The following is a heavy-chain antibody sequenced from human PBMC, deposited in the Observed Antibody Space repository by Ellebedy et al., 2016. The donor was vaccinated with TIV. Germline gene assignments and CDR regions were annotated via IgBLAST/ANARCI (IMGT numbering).Heavy chain of an antibody. CDR3: AKDTGSGWYYDGGPDFDY. J-gene: IGHJ4*02. V-gene: IGHV3-15*01. D-gene: IGHD6-19*01. CDR2: IKSKTDGGTT. CDR1: GFTFSNAW. Sequence: GESLKISXAASGFTFSNAWMSWVRQAPGKGLEWVGRIKSKTDGGTTDYAAPVKGRFTISRDDSKNTLYLQMNSLKTEDTAVYYCAKDTGSGWYYDGGPDFDYWGQGTLVTVSS.